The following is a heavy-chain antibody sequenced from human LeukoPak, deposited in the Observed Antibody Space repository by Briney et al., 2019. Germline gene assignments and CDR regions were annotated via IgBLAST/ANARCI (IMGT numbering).Heavy chain of an antibody. D-gene: IGHD5-18*01. V-gene: IGHV4-4*07. CDR3: ARTSPGYSYDYFDY. CDR1: GGSISSYY. Sequence: SETLSLTCTVSGGSISSYYWSWIRQPAGKGLEWIGRIYTSGSTNYNPSLKSRVTMSVDTSKNQFSLKLSSVTAADTAVYYCARTSPGYSYDYFDYWGQGTLVTVSS. J-gene: IGHJ4*02. CDR2: IYTSGST.